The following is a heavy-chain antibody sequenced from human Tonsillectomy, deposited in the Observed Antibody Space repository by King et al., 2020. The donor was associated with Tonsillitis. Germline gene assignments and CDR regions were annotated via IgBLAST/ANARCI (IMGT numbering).Heavy chain of an antibody. CDR3: ARVADDYSNRNFDY. Sequence: VQLVESGGGLVQPGGSLRLSCAASGFTFSSYDMHWVRQATGKGLEWVSAIGTAGDTYYPGSVKGRFTISRENAKNSLYLQMNSLRAEDTAVYYCARVADDYSNRNFDYWGQGTLVTVSS. CDR2: IGTAGDT. J-gene: IGHJ4*02. V-gene: IGHV3-13*01. CDR1: GFTFSSYD. D-gene: IGHD4-11*01.